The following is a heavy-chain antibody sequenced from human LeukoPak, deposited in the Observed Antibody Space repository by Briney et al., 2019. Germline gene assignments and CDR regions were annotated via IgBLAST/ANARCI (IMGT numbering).Heavy chain of an antibody. CDR3: ATASITVTTRLDY. J-gene: IGHJ4*02. CDR2: INPSGGST. CDR1: GYTFTSYY. D-gene: IGHD4-11*01. Sequence: GALVKVSCKASGYTFTSYYMHWVRQAPGQGLEWMGIINPSGGSTSYAQKFQGRVTMTRDTSTSTVYMELSSLRSEDTAVYYCATASITVTTRLDYWGQGTLVTVSS. V-gene: IGHV1-46*01.